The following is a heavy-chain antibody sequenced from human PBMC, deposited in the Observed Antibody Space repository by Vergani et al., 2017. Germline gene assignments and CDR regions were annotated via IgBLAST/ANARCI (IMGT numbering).Heavy chain of an antibody. V-gene: IGHV5-51*01. D-gene: IGHD3-9*01. CDR3: VXRAGLRITPDTDS. CDR1: GYMFSSYW. Sequence: EVQLVQSAAEVKKPGESVKISCKGSGYMFSSYWIAWVRQMPGKGLEWIGIVYPADSDTRYSPSFQGQVTISADKSINTAYLQWSSLKTSDSAMYYCVXRAGLRITPDTDSWGQGTLVTVSS. J-gene: IGHJ4*02. CDR2: VYPADSDT.